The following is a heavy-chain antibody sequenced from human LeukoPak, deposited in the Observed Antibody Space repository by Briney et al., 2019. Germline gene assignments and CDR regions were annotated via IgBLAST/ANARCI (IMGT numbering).Heavy chain of an antibody. CDR2: INACIGNT. CDR1: GYTFTSYA. J-gene: IGHJ4*02. V-gene: IGHV1-3*01. Sequence: ASVKVSCKASGYTFTSYAMHWGRQAPGHRLEWMGWINACIGNTKYSQKFRGRVTITRATSASTAYMELSSLRSEDTAVYYCARAGWWQLAYFDYWGQGTLVTVSS. D-gene: IGHD2-15*01. CDR3: ARAGWWQLAYFDY.